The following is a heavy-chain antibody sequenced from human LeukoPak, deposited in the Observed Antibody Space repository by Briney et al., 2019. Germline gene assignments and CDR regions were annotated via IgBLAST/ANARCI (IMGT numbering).Heavy chain of an antibody. J-gene: IGHJ3*02. Sequence: GSLRLSCAASGFTFSSYGMSWVRQAPGKGLEWIGEIYHSGSTNYNPSLKSRVTISVDKSKNQFSLKLSSVTAADTAVYYCAREEIVATTLDAFDIWGQGTMVTVSS. V-gene: IGHV4-4*02. CDR3: AREEIVATTLDAFDI. CDR1: GFTFSSYGM. D-gene: IGHD5-12*01. CDR2: IYHSGST.